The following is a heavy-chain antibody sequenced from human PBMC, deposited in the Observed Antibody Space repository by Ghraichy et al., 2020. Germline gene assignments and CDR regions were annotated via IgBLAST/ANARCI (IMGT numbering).Heavy chain of an antibody. J-gene: IGHJ4*02. CDR2: ISSSSSYI. D-gene: IGHD3-3*01. CDR3: ASDPSIFEVVIAD. V-gene: IGHV3-21*01. Sequence: ISSSSSYIYYADSVKGRFTISRDNAKNSLYLQMNSLRAEDTAVYYCASDPSIFEVVIADWGQGTLVTV.